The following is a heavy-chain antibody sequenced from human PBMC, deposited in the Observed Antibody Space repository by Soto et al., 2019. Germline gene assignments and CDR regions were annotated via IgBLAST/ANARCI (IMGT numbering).Heavy chain of an antibody. CDR3: AYSSSSPWWFDP. D-gene: IGHD6-6*01. CDR1: GGSISSYY. CDR2: IYYSGST. J-gene: IGHJ5*02. V-gene: IGHV4-59*01. Sequence: QVQLQESGPGLVKPSETLSLTCTVSGGSISSYYWSWIRQPPGKGLEWIGYIYYSGSTNYNPSLKSRVTISVDTSKNQFSLKLSSVTAADTAVYYCAYSSSSPWWFDPWGQGTLVTVSS.